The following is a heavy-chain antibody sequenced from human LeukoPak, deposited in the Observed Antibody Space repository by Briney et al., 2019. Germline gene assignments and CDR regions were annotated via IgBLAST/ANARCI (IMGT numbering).Heavy chain of an antibody. D-gene: IGHD2-21*02. CDR2: IYYSGST. J-gene: IGHJ4*02. CDR1: GGSLSSSSYY. V-gene: IGHV4-39*01. Sequence: SETLSLTCTVSGGSLSSSSYYWGWVRQPPGRGLEWIGSIYYSGSTYYNPSRKSRVTISVDTSKNQFSLKLSSVTAADTAVYYCARRFGYCGGDCYISYFDYWGQGTLVTVSS. CDR3: ARRFGYCGGDCYISYFDY.